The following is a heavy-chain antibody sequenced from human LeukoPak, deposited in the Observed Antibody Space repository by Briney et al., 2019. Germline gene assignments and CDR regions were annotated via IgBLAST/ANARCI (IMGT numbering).Heavy chain of an antibody. D-gene: IGHD4-11*01. Sequence: ASVKVSCKASGYSFTSYGISWVRQAPGQGPEWMGWISAYNVNTNYAQKFQGRVTLTTDTSTSTAYMEVRGLTSADTAVYYCARGLQIGFLEYWGQGTLVTVSS. CDR1: GYSFTSYG. J-gene: IGHJ4*02. CDR3: ARGLQIGFLEY. CDR2: ISAYNVNT. V-gene: IGHV1-18*01.